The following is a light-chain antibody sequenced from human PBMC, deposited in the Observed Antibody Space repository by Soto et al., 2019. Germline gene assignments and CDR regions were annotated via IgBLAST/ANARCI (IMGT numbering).Light chain of an antibody. J-gene: IGLJ2*01. CDR2: EDS. CDR3: CSYAGSSTLV. V-gene: IGLV2-23*01. Sequence: QSVLTQPASVSGSPGQSITISCTGTSSDVGTYNLVSWYQHYPGKAPKLMIYEDSKRPSGVSNRFSGSKSGNTASLTISGLQAEDEADYYCCSYAGSSTLVFGGGTKLTVL. CDR1: SSDVGTYNL.